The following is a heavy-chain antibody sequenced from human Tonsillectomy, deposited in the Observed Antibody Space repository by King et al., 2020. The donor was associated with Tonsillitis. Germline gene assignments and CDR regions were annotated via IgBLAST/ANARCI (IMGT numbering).Heavy chain of an antibody. D-gene: IGHD5-12*01. CDR1: GYSISSGYY. Sequence: QLQESGPGLVKPSETLSLTRAVSGYSISSGYYWGWIRQPPGKGLEWIGSIHHSGSTYYNPSVKSRVTISVDTSKNQFSLRLSSVTAADTAVYFCVRDGGGAHSGYDTGVSNYWGQGTLVTVSS. CDR2: IHHSGST. CDR3: VRDGGGAHSGYDTGVSNY. V-gene: IGHV4-38-2*02. J-gene: IGHJ4*02.